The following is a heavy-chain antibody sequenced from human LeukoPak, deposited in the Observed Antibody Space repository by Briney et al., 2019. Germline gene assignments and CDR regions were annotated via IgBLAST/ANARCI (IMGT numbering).Heavy chain of an antibody. V-gene: IGHV1-69*13. D-gene: IGHD5-18*01. CDR1: GGTFSSYA. Sequence: SVEVSCKASGGTFSSYAISWVRQAPGQGLEWMGGIIPIFGTANYAQKFQGRVTITADESTSTAYMELSSLRSEDTAVYYCARDQGYSYGLNYYYYGMDVWGQGTTVTVSS. J-gene: IGHJ6*02. CDR3: ARDQGYSYGLNYYYYGMDV. CDR2: IIPIFGTA.